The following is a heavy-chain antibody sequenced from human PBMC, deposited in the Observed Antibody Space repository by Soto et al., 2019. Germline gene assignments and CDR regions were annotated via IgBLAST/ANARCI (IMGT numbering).Heavy chain of an antibody. CDR1: GFTFSSYG. CDR3: AKDLKIPMIVVAPCFDY. Sequence: QVQLVESGGGVVQPGRSLRLSCAASGFTFSSYGMHWVRQAPGKGLEWVTVISYDGSNKYYADSVKGRFTISRDNSKNTRYLQMNSLRAEDTAVYYCAKDLKIPMIVVAPCFDYWGEGTLVTVSS. J-gene: IGHJ4*02. CDR2: ISYDGSNK. D-gene: IGHD3-22*01. V-gene: IGHV3-30*18.